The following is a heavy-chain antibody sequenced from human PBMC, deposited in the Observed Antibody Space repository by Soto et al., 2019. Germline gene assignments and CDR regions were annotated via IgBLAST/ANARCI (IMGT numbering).Heavy chain of an antibody. V-gene: IGHV3-15*01. Sequence: PGGSLRLSCAASGFTFNNAWMSWVRQAPGKGLEWVGRIKSKTDGGTTDYAAPVKGRFTISRDDSKNTLYLQMNSLRAEDTAVYYCAKEEPHLGWGYYYDSSGYFDYWGQGTLVTVSS. CDR3: AKEEPHLGWGYYYDSSGYFDY. CDR1: GFTFNNAW. J-gene: IGHJ4*02. CDR2: IKSKTDGGTT. D-gene: IGHD3-22*01.